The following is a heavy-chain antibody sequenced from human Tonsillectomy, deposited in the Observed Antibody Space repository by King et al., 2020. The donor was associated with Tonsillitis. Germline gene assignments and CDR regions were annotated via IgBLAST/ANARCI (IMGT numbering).Heavy chain of an antibody. Sequence: VQLVESGGGVVQPGRSLRLSCAASGFTFSSYAMHWVRHAPGKGLEWVAVISYDGSNRYYADSVKGRFTISRDNSKNTLYLQMNSLRAEDTAVYHCAREGWLQSYYFDYWGQGTLVTVSS. CDR3: AREGWLQSYYFDY. CDR1: GFTFSSYA. V-gene: IGHV3-30*01. CDR2: ISYDGSNR. J-gene: IGHJ4*02. D-gene: IGHD5-24*01.